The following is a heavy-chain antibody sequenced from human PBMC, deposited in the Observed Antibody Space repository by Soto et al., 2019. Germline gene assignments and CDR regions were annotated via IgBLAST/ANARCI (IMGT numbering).Heavy chain of an antibody. CDR3: ARGSGITGDYYYYGMDV. D-gene: IGHD1-20*01. Sequence: PSETLSLTCAVYGGSFSGYYWSWIRQPPGKGLEWIGEINHSGSTNYNPSLKSRVTISVDTSKNQFSLKLSSVTAADTAVYYCARGSGITGDYYYYGMDVWGQGTTVTVSS. J-gene: IGHJ6*02. CDR2: INHSGST. V-gene: IGHV4-34*01. CDR1: GGSFSGYY.